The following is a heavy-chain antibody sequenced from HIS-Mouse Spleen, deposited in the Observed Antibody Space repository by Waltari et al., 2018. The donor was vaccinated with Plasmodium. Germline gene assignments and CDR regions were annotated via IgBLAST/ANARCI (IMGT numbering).Heavy chain of an antibody. J-gene: IGHJ4*02. D-gene: IGHD2-15*01. Sequence: QVQLVESGGAVVQPGRSLRLHCAASGFTTNSFAMHWVRQAPVKGLEWVAVISYDGSNKYYADSVKGRFTISRDNSKNTLYLQMNSLRAEDTAVYYCARDRRLAFDYWGQGTLVTVSS. CDR1: GFTTNSFA. V-gene: IGHV3-30-3*01. CDR2: ISYDGSNK. CDR3: ARDRRLAFDY.